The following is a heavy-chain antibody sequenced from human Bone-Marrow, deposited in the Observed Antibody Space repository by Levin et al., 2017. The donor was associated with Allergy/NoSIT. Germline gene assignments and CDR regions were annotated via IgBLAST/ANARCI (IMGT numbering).Heavy chain of an antibody. CDR1: GASITSYY. V-gene: IGHV4-59*01. J-gene: IGHJ4*02. CDR2: INYSGNT. CDR3: ARDQGFVAY. Sequence: SETLSLTCTISGASITSYYYNWIRQSPGKELEWIGYINYSGNTKSHPSLKSRVSISLDTSKNQLSLKLNSVTAADTAVYYCARDQGFVAYWGQGTLVTVSS. D-gene: IGHD2-21*01.